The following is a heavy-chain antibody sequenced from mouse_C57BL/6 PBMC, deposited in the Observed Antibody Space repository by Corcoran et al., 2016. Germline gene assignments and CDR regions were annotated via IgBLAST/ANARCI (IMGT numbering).Heavy chain of an antibody. CDR2: INPNNGGT. D-gene: IGHD2-5*01. V-gene: IGHV1-26*01. CDR1: GYTFTDYY. Sequence: EVQLQQSGPELVKPGASVKISCKASGYTFTDYYMNWVKQSHGKSLDWIGDINPNNGGTSYNQKFKGKATLTVDKSSSTAYMELRSLTSEDSAVYYCARRNSNCPFAYWGQGTLVTVSA. CDR3: ARRNSNCPFAY. J-gene: IGHJ3*01.